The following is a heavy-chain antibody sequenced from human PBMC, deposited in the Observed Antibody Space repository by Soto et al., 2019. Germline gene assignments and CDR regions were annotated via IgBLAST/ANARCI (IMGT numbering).Heavy chain of an antibody. Sequence: SSETLSLSCTGSGGSMSRYYWSWSRQPPGKGLEWIGYIYYSGSTNYNPSLKSRVTISVDTSKNQFSLKLSSVTAADTSVYYCTRVWGGAFDIWDQGTMVTVSS. J-gene: IGHJ3*02. CDR1: GGSMSRYY. CDR3: TRVWGGAFDI. CDR2: IYYSGST. V-gene: IGHV4-59*01. D-gene: IGHD3-10*01.